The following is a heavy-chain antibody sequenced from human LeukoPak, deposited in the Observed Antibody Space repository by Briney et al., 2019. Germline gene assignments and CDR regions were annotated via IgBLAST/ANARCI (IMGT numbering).Heavy chain of an antibody. CDR2: IYSGGST. Sequence: GGSLRLPCAASGFTVSSNYMSWVRQAPGKGLEWVSVIYSGGSTYYAGSVKGRFTISRDNSKNTLYLQMNSLRAEDTAVYYCARARPGVAGFFDYWGQGTLVTVSS. J-gene: IGHJ4*02. V-gene: IGHV3-53*01. CDR3: ARARPGVAGFFDY. D-gene: IGHD6-19*01. CDR1: GFTVSSNY.